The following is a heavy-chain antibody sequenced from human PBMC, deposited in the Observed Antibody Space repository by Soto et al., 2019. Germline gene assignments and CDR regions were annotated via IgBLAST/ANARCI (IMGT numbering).Heavy chain of an antibody. J-gene: IGHJ1*01. D-gene: IGHD3-22*01. Sequence: SVKVSCKASGGTFSSYAISWVRQAPGQGLEWMGGIIPIFGTANYAQKFQGRVTITADESTSTAYMELSSLRSEDTAVYYCARTPTYYYDSSGYRQYFQHWGQGTLVTVSS. CDR1: GGTFSSYA. CDR2: IIPIFGTA. CDR3: ARTPTYYYDSSGYRQYFQH. V-gene: IGHV1-69*13.